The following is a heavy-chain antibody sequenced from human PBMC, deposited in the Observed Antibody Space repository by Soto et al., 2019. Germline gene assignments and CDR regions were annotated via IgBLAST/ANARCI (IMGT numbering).Heavy chain of an antibody. CDR1: GFSFDDYA. CDR2: IGWNSVNR. CDR3: AKDVSGWSAGESPFPVDH. D-gene: IGHD3-10*01. V-gene: IGHV3-9*01. Sequence: DVHLVESGGGLVQPGRSLRLSCGASGFSFDDYAMHWVRQAPGKCLEWVASIGWNSVNRDYADSVKGRFTISRDNAKNSLYLQMNRLRAEDTALYYCAKDVSGWSAGESPFPVDHWGQGTLVTVSS. J-gene: IGHJ4*02.